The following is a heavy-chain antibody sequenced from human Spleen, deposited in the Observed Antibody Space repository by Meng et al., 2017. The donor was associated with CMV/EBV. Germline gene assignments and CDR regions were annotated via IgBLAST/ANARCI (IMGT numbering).Heavy chain of an antibody. CDR1: GYTITTYG. V-gene: IGHV1-18*01. CDR3: ATSPNSGGYYRV. D-gene: IGHD3-22*01. Sequence: ASVKVSCKASGYTITTYGFSWVRQAPGQGLEWMGWINSYNGNTNYAHRLRGRLTLTRDTSTSTAYMGLRSLTSDDTALYFCATSPNSGGYYRVWGQGTLVTVSS. J-gene: IGHJ4*02. CDR2: INSYNGNT.